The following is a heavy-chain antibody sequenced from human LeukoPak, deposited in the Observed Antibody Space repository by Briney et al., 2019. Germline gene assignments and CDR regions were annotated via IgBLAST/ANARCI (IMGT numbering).Heavy chain of an antibody. Sequence: GGSLRLSCAASGFTFSSYAMSWDRQAPGKGLEWVSAISGSGGSTYYADSVKGRFTISRDNSKNTLYLQMNSLRAEDTAVYYCARDAGQMTTQNHWGQGTLVTVSS. V-gene: IGHV3-23*01. J-gene: IGHJ5*02. D-gene: IGHD4-11*01. CDR2: ISGSGGST. CDR1: GFTFSSYA. CDR3: ARDAGQMTTQNH.